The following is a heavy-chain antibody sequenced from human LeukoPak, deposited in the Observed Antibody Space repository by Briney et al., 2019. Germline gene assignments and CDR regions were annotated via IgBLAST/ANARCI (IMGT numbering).Heavy chain of an antibody. CDR3: ARGRTAIFDY. CDR2: IYYSGST. CDR1: GGSISSYY. J-gene: IGHJ4*02. Sequence: SETLSLTCTVSGGSISSYYWSRIRQPPGKGLEWIGYIYYSGSTNYNPSLKSRVTISVDTSKNQFSLKLSSVTAADTAVYYCARGRTAIFDYWGQGTLVTVSS. D-gene: IGHD2-8*02. V-gene: IGHV4-59*08.